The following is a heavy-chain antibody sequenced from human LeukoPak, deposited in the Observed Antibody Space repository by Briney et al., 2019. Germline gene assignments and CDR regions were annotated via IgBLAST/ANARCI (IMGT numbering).Heavy chain of an antibody. CDR1: GGTFSSYG. D-gene: IGHD3-22*01. Sequence: GASVKVSCKASGGTFSSYGISWVRQAPGQGLEWMGGIIPIFGTANYAQKFQGRVTMTRDTSTSTVYMELSSLRSEDTAVYYCASGSGYYYFDYWGQGTLVTVSS. CDR2: IIPIFGTA. V-gene: IGHV1-69*05. J-gene: IGHJ4*02. CDR3: ASGSGYYYFDY.